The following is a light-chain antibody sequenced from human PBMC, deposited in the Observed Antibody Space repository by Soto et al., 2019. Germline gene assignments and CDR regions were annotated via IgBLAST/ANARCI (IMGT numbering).Light chain of an antibody. CDR3: QQRSNWPLT. V-gene: IGKV3-11*01. J-gene: IGKJ4*01. CDR1: QSVSSY. CDR2: DAS. Sequence: EIVLTQSPATLSLSPGERATLSCRASQSVSSYLAWYQQKPGQAPRLLMYDASNRATGIPARFSGSGSGTDLPLTISSLEPEDFAVYYCQQRSNWPLTFGGGTKVEIK.